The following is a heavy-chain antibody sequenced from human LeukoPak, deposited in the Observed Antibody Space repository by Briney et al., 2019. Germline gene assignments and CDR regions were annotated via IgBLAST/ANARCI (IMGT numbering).Heavy chain of an antibody. D-gene: IGHD2-2*02. CDR2: INHSGST. CDR1: GGSFSGYY. Sequence: SETLSLTCAVYGGSFSGYYWSWIRQPPGKGLEWIGEINHSGSTNYNPSLKSRVTISVDTSKNQFSLKLSSVTATDTAVYYCARVPYCSSTSCYTFPPPHFDYWGQGTLVTVSS. V-gene: IGHV4-34*01. CDR3: ARVPYCSSTSCYTFPPPHFDY. J-gene: IGHJ4*02.